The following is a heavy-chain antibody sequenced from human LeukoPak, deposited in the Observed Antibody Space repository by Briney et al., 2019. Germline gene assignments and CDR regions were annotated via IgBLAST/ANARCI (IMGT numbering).Heavy chain of an antibody. CDR3: AREQCSSTSCYYWFDP. V-gene: IGHV1-18*01. CDR2: ISAYNGNT. D-gene: IGHD2-2*01. Sequence: GASVKVPCKASGYTFTSYGISWVRQAPGQGLEWMGWISAYNGNTNYAQKLQGRVTMTTDTSTSTAYMELRSLRSDDTAVYYCAREQCSSTSCYYWFDPWGQGTLVTVSS. CDR1: GYTFTSYG. J-gene: IGHJ5*02.